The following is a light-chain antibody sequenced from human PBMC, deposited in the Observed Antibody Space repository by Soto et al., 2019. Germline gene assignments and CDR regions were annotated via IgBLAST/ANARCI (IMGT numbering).Light chain of an antibody. CDR2: LGS. CDR3: MQGLQSLI. Sequence: EIVVTQSPLSLPVTPGEPASVSCRSSQSLLHHNGYNYLDWYLQKPGQSPQLLIYLGSNRAPGVPDRFSGNGSGTEFTLKISRVQAEDVGFYYCMQGLQSLIFGQGTRLEIK. CDR1: QSLLHHNGYNY. V-gene: IGKV2-28*01. J-gene: IGKJ5*01.